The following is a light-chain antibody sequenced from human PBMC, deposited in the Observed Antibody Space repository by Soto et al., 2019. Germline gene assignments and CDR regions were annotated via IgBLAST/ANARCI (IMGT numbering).Light chain of an antibody. CDR2: DVS. Sequence: QSVLTQPASVSGSPGQSITISCTGTSSDVGNYNYVSWYQYHPGKAPKLMIYDVSDRPSGVSNRFSGSKSGNTASLTISGLQAEDEADYYCSSYTRSRSGVLFGGGTKLTVL. V-gene: IGLV2-14*03. J-gene: IGLJ2*01. CDR3: SSYTRSRSGVL. CDR1: SSDVGNYNY.